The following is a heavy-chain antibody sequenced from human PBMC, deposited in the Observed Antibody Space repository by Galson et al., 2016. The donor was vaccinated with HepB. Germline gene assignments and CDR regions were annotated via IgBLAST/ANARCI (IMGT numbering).Heavy chain of an antibody. J-gene: IGHJ6*02. V-gene: IGHV3-48*02. CDR1: GFTFSSYS. Sequence: SLRLSCAASGFTFSSYSMNWVRQAPGQGLEWVPYISSSSSTIYYADSLNGRFTVSRDTAKNSLYLQKNSLRDEDTAVYYCARDGPGWVMATITILVYYYGMDVWGQGTTVTVSS. D-gene: IGHD5-24*01. CDR2: ISSSSSTI. CDR3: ARDGPGWVMATITILVYYYGMDV.